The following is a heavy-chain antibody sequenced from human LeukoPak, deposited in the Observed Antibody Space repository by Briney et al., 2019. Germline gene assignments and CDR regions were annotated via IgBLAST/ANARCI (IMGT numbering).Heavy chain of an antibody. CDR3: ARERRYFDWLLSPRYYYYYYMDV. D-gene: IGHD3-9*01. J-gene: IGHJ6*03. CDR1: GYSISSGYY. CDR2: IYHSGST. V-gene: IGHV4-38-2*02. Sequence: PSETLSLTCTVSGYSISSGYYWGWIRQPPGKGLEWIGSIYHSGSTYYNPSLKSRVTISVDTSKNQFSLKLSSVTAADTAVYYCARERRYFDWLLSPRYYYYYYMDVWGKGTTVTVSS.